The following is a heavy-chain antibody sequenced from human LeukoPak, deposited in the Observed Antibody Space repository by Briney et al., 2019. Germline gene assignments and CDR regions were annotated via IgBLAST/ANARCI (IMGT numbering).Heavy chain of an antibody. Sequence: ASVKVSSKASGYTFTSYYMHWVRQAPGQGLEWMGIINPSGGSTSYAQKFQGRVTMTRNTSISTAYMELSSLRSEDTAVYYCARGYYYYYGMDVWGQGTTVTVSS. J-gene: IGHJ6*02. CDR2: INPSGGST. CDR1: GYTFTSYY. V-gene: IGHV1-46*01. CDR3: ARGYYYYYGMDV.